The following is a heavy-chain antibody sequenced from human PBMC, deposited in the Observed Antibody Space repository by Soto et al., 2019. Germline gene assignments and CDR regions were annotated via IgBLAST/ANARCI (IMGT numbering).Heavy chain of an antibody. J-gene: IGHJ6*02. CDR2: ISAYNGNT. Sequence: GASVKVSCKASGYTFTSYGISWVRQAPGQGLEWMGWISAYNGNTNYAQKLQGRVTMTTDTSTSTAYMKLRSLRSDDTAVYYCARDLSDSSGYYYLYYYYYGMDVWGQGTTVTVSS. CDR3: ARDLSDSSGYYYLYYYYYGMDV. V-gene: IGHV1-18*01. D-gene: IGHD3-22*01. CDR1: GYTFTSYG.